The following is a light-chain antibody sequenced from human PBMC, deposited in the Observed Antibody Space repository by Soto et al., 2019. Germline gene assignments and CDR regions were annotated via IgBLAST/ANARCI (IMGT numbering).Light chain of an antibody. CDR1: SSNIVAGYD. CDR2: GNS. CDR3: QSYDSSLSGPYVV. J-gene: IGLJ2*01. Sequence: QSVLTQPPSVSGAPGQRVTISCTGSSSNIVAGYDVHWYQQLPGTAPKLLIYGNSNRPSGVPDRFSGSKSGTSASLAITGLQAEDEADYYCQSYDSSLSGPYVVFGGGTQLTVL. V-gene: IGLV1-40*01.